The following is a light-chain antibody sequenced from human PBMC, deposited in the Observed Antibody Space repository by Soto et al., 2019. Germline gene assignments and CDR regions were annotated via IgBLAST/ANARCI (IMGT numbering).Light chain of an antibody. Sequence: QSVLAQPPSVSGAPGQRVTVSCTGSSSNIGAGYAVHWYQQLPGAAPKLLLYDNIERPSGVPDRFSGSKSGTSASLAITGLQAEDEADYYCQTYDKSLGGWVFGGGTKLTVL. CDR1: SSNIGAGYA. J-gene: IGLJ3*02. CDR3: QTYDKSLGGWV. CDR2: DNI. V-gene: IGLV1-40*01.